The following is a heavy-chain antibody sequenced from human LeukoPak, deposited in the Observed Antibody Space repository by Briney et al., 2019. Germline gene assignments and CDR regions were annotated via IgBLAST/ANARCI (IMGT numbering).Heavy chain of an antibody. CDR2: ISGIGGST. CDR3: AKVPRGHYFDL. V-gene: IGHV3-23*01. D-gene: IGHD1-14*01. CDR1: GFTFSSYS. Sequence: GGSLRLSCAASGFTFSSYSMNWVRQAPGKGLEWVSSISGIGGSTYYADSVKGRFTISRDNSKNTLYLQMNSLRAEDTAVYYCAKVPRGHYFDLWGRGTLVTVSS. J-gene: IGHJ2*01.